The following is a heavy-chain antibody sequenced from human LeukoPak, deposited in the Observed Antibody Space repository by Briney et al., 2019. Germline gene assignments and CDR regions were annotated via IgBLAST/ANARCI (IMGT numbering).Heavy chain of an antibody. CDR1: GYTFTGYS. D-gene: IGHD3-3*01. CDR2: INPNSGGT. Sequence: APVKVSCKASGYTFTGYSMHWVRQAPGQGLEWMGWINPNSGGTNYAQKFQGRVTMTRDTSISTAYMELSRLRSDDTAVYYCARVPNYDFWSGPYYYYMDVWGKGTTVTVSS. CDR3: ARVPNYDFWSGPYYYYMDV. J-gene: IGHJ6*03. V-gene: IGHV1-2*02.